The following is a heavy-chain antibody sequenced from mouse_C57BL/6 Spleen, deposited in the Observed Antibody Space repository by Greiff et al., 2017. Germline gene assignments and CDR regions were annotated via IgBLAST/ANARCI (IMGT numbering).Heavy chain of an antibody. J-gene: IGHJ3*01. V-gene: IGHV14-4*01. D-gene: IGHD3-3*01. CDR1: GFNIKDAY. Sequence: EVQLQQSGAELVRPGASVKLSCTASGFNIKDAYMPWVKQRPEQGLEWIGWIDPENGDTEYASKFQGQATITADTASNTAYRQLSSLTSEDTAVYYCTTRGLFAYWGQGTLVTVSA. CDR2: IDPENGDT. CDR3: TTRGLFAY.